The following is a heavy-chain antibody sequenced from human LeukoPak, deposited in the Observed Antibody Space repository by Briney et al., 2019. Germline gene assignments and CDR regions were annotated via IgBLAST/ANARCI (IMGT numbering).Heavy chain of an antibody. Sequence: QPGGSLRLSCAASGFTFSNYWMHWVRQAPGKGLVWVSRINTDGTTTHYADSVKGRFTISRDNAENTLYLQMNSLRVDDTAVYYCAILAGPPTDDFDYWGQGTLVTVSS. CDR3: AILAGPPTDDFDY. CDR2: INTDGTTT. CDR1: GFTFSNYW. D-gene: IGHD3-3*02. J-gene: IGHJ4*02. V-gene: IGHV3-74*01.